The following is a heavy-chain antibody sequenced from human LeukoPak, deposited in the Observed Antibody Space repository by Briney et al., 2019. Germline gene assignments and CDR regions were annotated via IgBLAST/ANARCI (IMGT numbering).Heavy chain of an antibody. Sequence: SETLSLTCTVSGGSISSSSYYWGWIRQPPGKGLEWIGSIYYSGSAYYNPSLKSRVTISVDTSKNQFSLKLSSVTAADTAVYYCATSGWYLLPGVYWGQGTLVTVSS. CDR1: GGSISSSSYY. J-gene: IGHJ4*02. D-gene: IGHD6-19*01. V-gene: IGHV4-39*01. CDR2: IYYSGSA. CDR3: ATSGWYLLPGVY.